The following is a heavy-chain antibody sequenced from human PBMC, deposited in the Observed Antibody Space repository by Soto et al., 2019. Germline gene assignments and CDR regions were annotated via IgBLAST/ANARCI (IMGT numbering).Heavy chain of an antibody. CDR2: ISDTGAST. J-gene: IGHJ4*02. D-gene: IGHD6-19*01. CDR3: AKGRGSGWAWYFDN. V-gene: IGHV3-23*01. CDR1: GFTFKESA. Sequence: EVRLLEAGGGLKQPGGSLRLSCAASGFTFKESAMNWVRQAPGKGLEWVASISDTGASTWYAESVRGRLSISRDNSRNTLYLQMNSLRGEDTAVYYCAKGRGSGWAWYFDNWGQGTLVTVSS.